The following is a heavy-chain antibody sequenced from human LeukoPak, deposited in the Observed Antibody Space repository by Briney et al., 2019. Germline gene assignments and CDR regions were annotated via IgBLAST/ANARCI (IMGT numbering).Heavy chain of an antibody. Sequence: ASETLSLTCAVSGYSISSDYYWGWIRQPSGKGLEWSGSIYQSVSTYYNPSLKSRVTISVDTSKNQFSLKLSSVTAADTAVYYCARNKSTVTTSRHDAFDIWGQGTMVTVSS. J-gene: IGHJ3*02. V-gene: IGHV4-38-2*01. CDR2: IYQSVST. CDR1: GYSISSDYY. D-gene: IGHD4-17*01. CDR3: ARNKSTVTTSRHDAFDI.